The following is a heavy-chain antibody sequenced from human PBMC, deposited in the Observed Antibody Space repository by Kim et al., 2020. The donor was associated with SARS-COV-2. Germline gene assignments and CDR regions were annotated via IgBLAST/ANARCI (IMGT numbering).Heavy chain of an antibody. J-gene: IGHJ5*02. D-gene: IGHD5-12*01. V-gene: IGHV3-64D*09. CDR3: VKGAANGRDGYKRVRFDP. CDR1: GFTFSSYA. CDR2: ISSNGGST. Sequence: GGSLRLSCSASGFTFSSYAMHWVRQAPGKGLEYVSAISSNGGSTYYADSVKGRFTISRDNSKNTLYLQMSSLRAEDTAVYYCVKGAANGRDGYKRVRFDPWGQGTLVTVSS.